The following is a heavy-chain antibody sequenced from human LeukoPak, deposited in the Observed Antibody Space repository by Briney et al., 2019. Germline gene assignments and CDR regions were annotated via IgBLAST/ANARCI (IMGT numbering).Heavy chain of an antibody. CDR3: AKVPRQGYCTNGVCYTGGFDY. Sequence: PGGSLRLSRAASGFTFSSHLMHWVRQAPGKGLVWVSRISSDGTYTNYADSVRGRFTISRDNAKNSLYLQMNSLRAEDTALYYCAKVPRQGYCTNGVCYTGGFDYWGQGTLVTVSS. J-gene: IGHJ4*02. CDR1: GFTFSSHL. CDR2: ISSDGTYT. V-gene: IGHV3-74*01. D-gene: IGHD2-8*01.